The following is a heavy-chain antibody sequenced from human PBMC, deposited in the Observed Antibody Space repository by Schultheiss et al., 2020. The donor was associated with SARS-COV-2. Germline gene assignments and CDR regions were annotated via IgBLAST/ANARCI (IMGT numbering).Heavy chain of an antibody. Sequence: GGSLRLSCAASGFTFSSYAMSWVRQAPGKGLEWVSAISGSGGSTYYADSVKGRFTISRDNSKNTLYLQMNSLRAEDTAVYYCARDRYSYGGIFDAFDIWGQGTMVTVSS. CDR1: GFTFSSYA. J-gene: IGHJ3*02. CDR3: ARDRYSYGGIFDAFDI. D-gene: IGHD5-18*01. V-gene: IGHV3-23*01. CDR2: ISGSGGST.